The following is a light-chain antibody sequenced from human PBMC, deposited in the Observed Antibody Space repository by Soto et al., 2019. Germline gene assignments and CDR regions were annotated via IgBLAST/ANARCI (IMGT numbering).Light chain of an antibody. CDR3: QSYDATNQV. Sequence: FMLTQPHSVSESPGKTVIISCTRSSGSIASNYVQWYQQRPGSSPTTVIYEDNQRPSGVPDRFYGSIDSSSNSASLTISGVETEDEADYYCQSYDATNQVFGGGTKVTVL. CDR1: SGSIASNY. V-gene: IGLV6-57*01. CDR2: EDN. J-gene: IGLJ3*02.